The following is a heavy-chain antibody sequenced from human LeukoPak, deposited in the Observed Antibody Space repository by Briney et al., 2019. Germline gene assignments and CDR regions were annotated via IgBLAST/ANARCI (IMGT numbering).Heavy chain of an antibody. CDR2: VKTDGSEK. CDR1: GITFSSSW. J-gene: IGHJ4*02. D-gene: IGHD2-21*02. CDR3: ATASRGGDSIY. Sequence: GGSLRLSCAASGITFSSSWMSWVRQAPGKGLEWLANVKTDGSEKFYVDSVKGRFTISRDNAKNSLYLQMNSLRAEDTALYYCATASRGGDSIYWGQGTLVTVSS. V-gene: IGHV3-7*05.